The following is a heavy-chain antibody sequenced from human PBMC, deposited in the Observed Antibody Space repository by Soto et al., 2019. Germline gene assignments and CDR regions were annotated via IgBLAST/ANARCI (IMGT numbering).Heavy chain of an antibody. Sequence: PSETLSLTCTVSGGSISSSRYYWGWIRQPPGKGLEWIGSIYYSGSTYYNASLKSRVTISMYRSKNQFSLKLSSVTAADTAVYYCARETYGDYVGYFDPWGQGTLVTVS. CDR3: ARETYGDYVGYFDP. CDR2: IYYSGST. V-gene: IGHV4-39*07. J-gene: IGHJ5*02. CDR1: GGSISSSRYY. D-gene: IGHD4-17*01.